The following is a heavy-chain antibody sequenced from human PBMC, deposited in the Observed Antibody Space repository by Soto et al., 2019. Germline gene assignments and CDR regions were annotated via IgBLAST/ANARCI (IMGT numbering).Heavy chain of an antibody. J-gene: IGHJ4*02. D-gene: IGHD5-12*01. Sequence: EVQLVESGGGLVQPGGSLRLSCAASGFTFSSYSMNWVRQAPGKGLEWVSYISSSSSTIYYAVSVKGRFTISRDNAKNSLYLQMNSLRDEDTAVYYCARLPDSGYDLSYFDYWGQGTLVTVSS. CDR1: GFTFSSYS. V-gene: IGHV3-48*02. CDR3: ARLPDSGYDLSYFDY. CDR2: ISSSSSTI.